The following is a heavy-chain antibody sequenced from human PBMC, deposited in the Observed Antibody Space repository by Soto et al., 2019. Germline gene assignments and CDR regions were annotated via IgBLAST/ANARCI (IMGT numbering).Heavy chain of an antibody. V-gene: IGHV3-9*01. CDR2: ISWNSGSI. D-gene: IGHD3-10*01. J-gene: IGHJ4*02. CDR1: GFTFDDYA. CDR3: AKDFGGFGDFLDY. Sequence: EVQLVESGGGLVQPGRSLRLSCAASGFTFDDYAMHWVRQAPGKGLEWVSGISWNSGSIAYADSVKGRFTISRDNAMNSLFLEMNSLRAEATALYYCAKDFGGFGDFLDYWGQGTLFTVSS.